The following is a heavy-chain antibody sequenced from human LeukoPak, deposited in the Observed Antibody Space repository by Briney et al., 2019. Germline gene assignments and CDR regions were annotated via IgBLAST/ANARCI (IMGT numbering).Heavy chain of an antibody. Sequence: ASVKVSCKASGGTFSSYAISWVRQAPGQGLEWMGWINPNSGGTNYAQKFQGRVTMTRDTSISTAYMELSRLRSDDTAVYYCAAILYDFWSGYSHWGQGTLVTVSS. J-gene: IGHJ4*02. CDR1: GGTFSSYA. V-gene: IGHV1-2*02. CDR3: AAILYDFWSGYSH. D-gene: IGHD3-3*01. CDR2: INPNSGGT.